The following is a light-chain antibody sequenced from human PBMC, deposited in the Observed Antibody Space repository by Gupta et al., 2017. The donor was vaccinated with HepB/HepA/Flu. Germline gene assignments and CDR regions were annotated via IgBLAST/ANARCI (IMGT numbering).Light chain of an antibody. CDR1: NIGSKS. V-gene: IGLV3-21*04. Sequence: SSVLTQPPSVSVAPGKTARITCGGKNIGSKSVHWYQQKPGQAPVLVIYYDSDRPSGIPERFSGSNSGNTATLTISRVEAGDEADYYCQVWDSSSDHPGVFGGGTKLTVL. CDR2: YDS. J-gene: IGLJ3*02. CDR3: QVWDSSSDHPGV.